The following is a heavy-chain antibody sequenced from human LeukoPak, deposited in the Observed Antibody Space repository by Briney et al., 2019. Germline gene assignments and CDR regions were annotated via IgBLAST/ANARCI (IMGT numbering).Heavy chain of an antibody. Sequence: SVKVSCKASGGTFSSYDISWVRQAPGQGLEWMGGIIPIFGTANYAQKFQGRVTITADESTSTAYMELSSLRSEDTAVYYCARTNSREPAAMGAGAFDIWGQGTMVTVSS. CDR2: IIPIFGTA. D-gene: IGHD2-2*01. CDR1: GGTFSSYD. V-gene: IGHV1-69*13. CDR3: ARTNSREPAAMGAGAFDI. J-gene: IGHJ3*02.